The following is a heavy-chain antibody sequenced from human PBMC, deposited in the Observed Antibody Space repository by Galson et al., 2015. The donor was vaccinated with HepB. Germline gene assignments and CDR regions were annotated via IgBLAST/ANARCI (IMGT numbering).Heavy chain of an antibody. CDR1: GGSVSTYS. D-gene: IGHD5-18*01. CDR2: ISYSGST. J-gene: IGHJ4*02. V-gene: IGHV4-59*02. Sequence: ETLSLTCTVSGGSVSTYSWSWIRQPPGKGLEWIGYISYSGSTNYNPSLKSRVTISVDTSKNQFSLRLSSVTAADTAVYYCARFSHTYGLEYWGQGNLVTVSS. CDR3: ARFSHTYGLEY.